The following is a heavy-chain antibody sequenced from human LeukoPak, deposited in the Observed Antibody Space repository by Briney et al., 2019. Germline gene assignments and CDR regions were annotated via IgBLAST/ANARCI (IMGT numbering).Heavy chain of an antibody. Sequence: GGSLRLSCAASGFTFSSYAIHWVRQAPGKGLEWVAIIPYGGGNKYYADSVKGRFTISRDNSKNTLYLQMNSLRAEDTAVYYCATSYDSSGYPFDYWGQGTLVTVSS. CDR1: GFTFSSYA. CDR2: IPYGGGNK. D-gene: IGHD3-22*01. J-gene: IGHJ4*02. CDR3: ATSYDSSGYPFDY. V-gene: IGHV3-30-3*01.